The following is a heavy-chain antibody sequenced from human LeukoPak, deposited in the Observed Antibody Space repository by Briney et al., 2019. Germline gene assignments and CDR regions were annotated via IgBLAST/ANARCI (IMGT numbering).Heavy chain of an antibody. CDR1: GFTFSRSS. J-gene: IGHJ4*02. Sequence: PGGSLRLSCSASGFTFSRSSMHWVRPALEKGLEYVSGISSSGGSTYYADSVRGRFTISRDNSKNTLYLQMSSLRAEDTAVYYCVKDRGYYFDYWGQGTLVTVSS. D-gene: IGHD1-14*01. CDR2: ISSSGGST. V-gene: IGHV3-64D*06. CDR3: VKDRGYYFDY.